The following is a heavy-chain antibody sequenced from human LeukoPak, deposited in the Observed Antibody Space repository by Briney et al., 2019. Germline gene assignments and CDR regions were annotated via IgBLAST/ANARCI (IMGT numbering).Heavy chain of an antibody. CDR3: ARASGSFDY. Sequence: GGSLRLSCAACGFIFSVYGMLFVPHSPGKGLEWVAVIWNDGSNKYYADSVKGRFTISRDNSKNTLFLQMTSLRAEDTAVYYCARASGSFDYWGQGTLVTVSS. J-gene: IGHJ4*02. CDR2: IWNDGSNK. CDR1: GFIFSVYG. V-gene: IGHV3-33*01. D-gene: IGHD1-26*01.